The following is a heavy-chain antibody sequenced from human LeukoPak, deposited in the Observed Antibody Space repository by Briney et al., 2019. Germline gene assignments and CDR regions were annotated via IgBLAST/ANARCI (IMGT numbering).Heavy chain of an antibody. Sequence: ASVKVSCKASGYTFTSYAMHWVRQAPGQRLEWMGWINAGNGNTKYSQEFQGRVTITRDTSASTAYMELSSLRSEDMAVYYCARGTGYSSSWYCGNYYFDYWGQGTLVTVSS. CDR1: GYTFTSYA. J-gene: IGHJ4*02. V-gene: IGHV1-3*03. CDR2: INAGNGNT. CDR3: ARGTGYSSSWYCGNYYFDY. D-gene: IGHD6-13*01.